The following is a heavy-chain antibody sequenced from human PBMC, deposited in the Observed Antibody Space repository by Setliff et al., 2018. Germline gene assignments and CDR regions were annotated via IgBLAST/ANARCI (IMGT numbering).Heavy chain of an antibody. V-gene: IGHV4-4*07. J-gene: IGHJ6*02. CDR3: ARTSGYEKHYYYYYGMDV. CDR2: IYSRGNT. CDR1: GDSINSDY. Sequence: PSETLSLTCSVYGDSINSDYWSWIRQPAGKGLEWIGRIYSRGNTNYNPSLKSRVTMSVDTSKNQFSLKLSSMTAADTAVYYCARTSGYEKHYYYYYGMDVWGQGTTVTVSS. D-gene: IGHD5-12*01.